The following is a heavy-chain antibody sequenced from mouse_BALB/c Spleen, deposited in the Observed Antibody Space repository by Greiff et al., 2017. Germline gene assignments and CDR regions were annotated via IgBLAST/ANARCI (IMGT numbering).Heavy chain of an antibody. CDR2: ISSGGST. V-gene: IGHV5-6-5*01. Sequence: EVKLMESGGGLVKPGGSLKLSCAASGFTFSSYAMSWVRQTPEKRLEWVASISSGGSTYYPDSVKGRFTISRDNARNILYLQMSSLRSEDTAMYYCARGGGITYYFDYWGQGTTLTVSA. CDR3: ARGGGITYYFDY. J-gene: IGHJ2*01. D-gene: IGHD1-1*01. CDR1: GFTFSSYA.